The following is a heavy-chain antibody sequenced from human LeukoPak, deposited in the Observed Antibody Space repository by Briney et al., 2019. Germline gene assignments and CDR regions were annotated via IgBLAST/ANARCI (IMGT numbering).Heavy chain of an antibody. Sequence: PSETLSLTCTVSGGSISSRTYYWGWIRQPPGKGLEWIGSIHYTGSTYYNPSLKSRVTMSVDTSKNQFSLKLSSVTAADTAVYYCARAPPNPLGWEPPDYWGQGNLVTVSS. J-gene: IGHJ4*02. V-gene: IGHV4-39*07. CDR2: IHYTGST. CDR3: ARAPPNPLGWEPPDY. CDR1: GGSISSRTYY. D-gene: IGHD1-26*01.